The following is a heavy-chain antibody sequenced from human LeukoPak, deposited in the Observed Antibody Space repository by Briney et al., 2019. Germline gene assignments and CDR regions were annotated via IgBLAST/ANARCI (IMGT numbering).Heavy chain of an antibody. D-gene: IGHD2-15*01. CDR3: ARVNCSGGRCYSSYFDY. Sequence: GASVKVSCKASGHTFTSYYMHWVRQAPGQGLEWMGIINPSGGSTSYAQKFQGRVTMTRDMSTSTVYMELSSLRSEDTAVYYCARVNCSGGRCYSSYFDYWGQGTLVTVSS. V-gene: IGHV1-46*01. CDR1: GHTFTSYY. CDR2: INPSGGST. J-gene: IGHJ4*02.